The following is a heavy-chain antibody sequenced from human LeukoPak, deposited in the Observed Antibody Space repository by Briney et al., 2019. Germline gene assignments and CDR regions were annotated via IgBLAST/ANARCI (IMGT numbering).Heavy chain of an antibody. CDR3: ARLYCSGGSCYHSAYYYYGMDV. Sequence: GGSLRLSCAASGFTFSSYSMNWVRQAPWKGLEWVSSISSSSSYIYYADSVKGRFTISRDNAKNSLYLQMNSLRAEDTAVYYCARLYCSGGSCYHSAYYYYGMDVWGQGTTVTVSS. V-gene: IGHV3-21*04. D-gene: IGHD2-15*01. J-gene: IGHJ6*02. CDR2: ISSSSSYI. CDR1: GFTFSSYS.